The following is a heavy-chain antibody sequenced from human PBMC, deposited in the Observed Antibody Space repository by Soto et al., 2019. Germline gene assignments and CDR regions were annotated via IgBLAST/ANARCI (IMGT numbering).Heavy chain of an antibody. CDR3: TRLRYGDHFDY. J-gene: IGHJ4*02. D-gene: IGHD4-17*01. CDR1: GDSISHNH. V-gene: IGHV4-59*01. CDR2: TYDSGRT. Sequence: QVQLQESGPGLVKPSETLSLTCTVSGDSISHNHWGWIRQSPGKGLEWIGYTYDSGRTNYNPSLSSRVTIPADTPKNQFSLNLTSVTAAAPAVYYCTRLRYGDHFDYWGQGTLVTVSS.